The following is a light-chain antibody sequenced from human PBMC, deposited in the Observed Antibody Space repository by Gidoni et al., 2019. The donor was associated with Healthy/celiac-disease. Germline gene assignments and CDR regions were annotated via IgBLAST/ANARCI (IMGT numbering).Light chain of an antibody. CDR1: QSVSSN. Sequence: IVMTPSTATLSVSPGERATLSSRASQSVSSNLAWYQQKPGQAPRLLIYGASPRATGIPARFSGSGSGTEFTLTISSLQSEDFAVYYCQQYNNWPPYTFGQGTKLEIK. CDR3: QQYNNWPPYT. CDR2: GAS. J-gene: IGKJ2*01. V-gene: IGKV3-15*01.